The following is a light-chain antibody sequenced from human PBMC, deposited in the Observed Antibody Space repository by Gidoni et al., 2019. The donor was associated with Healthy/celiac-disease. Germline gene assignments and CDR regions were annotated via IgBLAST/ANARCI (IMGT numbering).Light chain of an antibody. CDR3: QQGVT. CDR2: WAS. CDR1: QSVLYSSNNKNY. V-gene: IGKV4-1*01. Sequence: DIVMTQSPDSLAVSLGERATINCKSSQSVLYSSNNKNYLAWYQQKPGQPPKLLIYWASTRESGVPDRFSGSGSGTDFTLTISSLQAEDVAVYYCQQGVTFGQGTKVEIK. J-gene: IGKJ1*01.